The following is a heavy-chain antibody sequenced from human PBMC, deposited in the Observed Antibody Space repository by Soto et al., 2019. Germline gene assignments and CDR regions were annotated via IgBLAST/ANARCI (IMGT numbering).Heavy chain of an antibody. CDR3: AKWGEVSHNPGGNYYYGMDV. J-gene: IGHJ6*02. CDR2: ILYDGSDK. V-gene: IGHV3-30*18. CDR1: GFTFGNYG. Sequence: QVQLVESGGGVVQPGTSLRLSCAASGFTFGNYGMHWVRQPPGKGLEWISSILYDGSDKYYADSVKGRFTISRHGSKNTRYLQMDSLRPEDTAVYYCAKWGEVSHNPGGNYYYGMDVWGQGTTVTVSS. D-gene: IGHD3-16*01.